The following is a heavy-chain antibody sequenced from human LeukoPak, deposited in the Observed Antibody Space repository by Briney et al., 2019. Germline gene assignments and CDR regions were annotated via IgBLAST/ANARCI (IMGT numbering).Heavy chain of an antibody. Sequence: PGGSLRLXCAASGFTFSSYAMSWDRQAPGKGLEWVSAISGSGFTYYADSVKGRFTISRDNSKNTLYLQMNSLRAEDTAVYYCAREVPSMTIFGVVIRYFDYWGQGTLVTVSS. CDR3: AREVPSMTIFGVVIRYFDY. V-gene: IGHV3-23*01. J-gene: IGHJ4*02. CDR1: GFTFSSYA. D-gene: IGHD3-3*01. CDR2: ISGSGFT.